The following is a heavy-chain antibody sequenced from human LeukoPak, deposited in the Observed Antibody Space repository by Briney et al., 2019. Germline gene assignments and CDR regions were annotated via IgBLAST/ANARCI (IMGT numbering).Heavy chain of an antibody. CDR1: GGSISSSSYY. J-gene: IGHJ4*02. CDR3: AGGRLWLAHDY. D-gene: IGHD6-19*01. Sequence: SETLSLTCTVSGGSISSSSYYWGWIRQPPGKGLEWIGSIYYSGSTYYNPSLKSRVTISVDTSKNQFSLRLSSVAAADSAVYYFAGGRLWLAHDYWGLGTLVTVSS. V-gene: IGHV4-39*07. CDR2: IYYSGST.